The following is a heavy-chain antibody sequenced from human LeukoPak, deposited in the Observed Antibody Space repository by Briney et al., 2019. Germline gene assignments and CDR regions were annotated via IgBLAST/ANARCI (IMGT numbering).Heavy chain of an antibody. CDR2: IGTSCSTI. CDR3: ARQGEGCSSTSCYKVDFDY. J-gene: IGHJ4*02. CDR1: GFTFSDYY. D-gene: IGHD2-2*02. Sequence: GGSLRLSCAASGFTFSDYYMSWIRQAPGKGLEWVSYIGTSCSTIYYADSVKGRFTFSRDNAKNSLYLQMNSLRAEDTAVYYCARQGEGCSSTSCYKVDFDYWGQGTLVTVSS. V-gene: IGHV3-11*04.